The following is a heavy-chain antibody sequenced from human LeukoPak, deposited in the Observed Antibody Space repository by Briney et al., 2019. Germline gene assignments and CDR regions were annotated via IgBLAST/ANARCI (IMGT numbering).Heavy chain of an antibody. J-gene: IGHJ6*02. CDR1: GGTFSSYA. Sequence: ASVKVSCKASGGTFSSYAISWVRQAPGQGLEWMGWINPNSGGTNYAQKFQGWVTMTRDTSISTAYMELSRLRSDDTAVYYCARELWQQLTTKDYYYYGMDVWGQGTTVTVSS. D-gene: IGHD6-13*01. V-gene: IGHV1-2*04. CDR3: ARELWQQLTTKDYYYYGMDV. CDR2: INPNSGGT.